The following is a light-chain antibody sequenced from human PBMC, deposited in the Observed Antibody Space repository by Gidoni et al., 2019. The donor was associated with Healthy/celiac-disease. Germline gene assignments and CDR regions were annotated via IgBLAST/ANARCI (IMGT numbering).Light chain of an antibody. J-gene: IGLJ2*01. CDR1: SSDVGGYNY. V-gene: IGLV2-14*01. CDR3: SSYTSSSTWVV. CDR2: EVS. Sequence: QSALTQPASVSGSPGQSITISCTGTSSDVGGYNYVSWYQQHPGKAPKLMIYEVSNRPSGVSNRFSGSKSGNTASLTISGLQAEDEADYYCSSYTSSSTWVVFCGGTKLTVL.